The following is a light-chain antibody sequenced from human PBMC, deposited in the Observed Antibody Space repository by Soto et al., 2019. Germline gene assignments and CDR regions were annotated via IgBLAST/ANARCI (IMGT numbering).Light chain of an antibody. J-gene: IGLJ1*01. CDR2: SND. V-gene: IGLV1-44*01. Sequence: QSVLTQPPSASATPGQRVTISCSGRSSDVGSNTVNWYQQFPGAAPKLLIYSNDQRPSGVPDRFSASKSGTSASLAISGLQSEDEADYYCATWDDSLFGNVFGTGTKV. CDR3: ATWDDSLFGNV. CDR1: SSDVGSNT.